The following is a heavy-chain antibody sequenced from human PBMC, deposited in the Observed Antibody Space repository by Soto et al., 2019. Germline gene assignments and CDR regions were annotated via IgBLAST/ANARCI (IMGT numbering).Heavy chain of an antibody. V-gene: IGHV3-21*01. CDR3: AREGDSSSWYSPYYYGMDV. D-gene: IGHD6-13*01. CDR1: GFTFSSYS. CDR2: ISSSSSYI. Sequence: GGSLRLSCAASGFTFSSYSMNWVRQAPGKGLEWVSSISSSSSYIYYADSVKGRFTIPRDNAKNSLYLQMNSLRAEDTAVYYCAREGDSSSWYSPYYYGMDVWGQGTTVTVSS. J-gene: IGHJ6*02.